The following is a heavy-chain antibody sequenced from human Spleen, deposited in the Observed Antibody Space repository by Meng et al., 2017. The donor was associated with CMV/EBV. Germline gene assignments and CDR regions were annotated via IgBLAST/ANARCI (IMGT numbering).Heavy chain of an antibody. D-gene: IGHD3-10*01. CDR2: IYYSGST. J-gene: IGHJ4*02. Sequence: SETLSLTCTVSGGSISSGGYYWNWIRQHPGKGLEWIGYIYYSGSTYYNPSLKSRVTISVDTSKKQFSLKLSSVTAADTAVYYCATSPGYPREFGYWGQGTLVTVSS. V-gene: IGHV4-31*03. CDR3: ATSPGYPREFGY. CDR1: GGSISSGGYY.